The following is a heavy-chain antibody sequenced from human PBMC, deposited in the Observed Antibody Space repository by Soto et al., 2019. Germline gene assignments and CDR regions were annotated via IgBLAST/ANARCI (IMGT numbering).Heavy chain of an antibody. Sequence: SETLSLTCAVHGGSFSGYYWSWIRQPPGKGLEWIEEINHSGSTNYNPSLKSRVTISVDTSKNQFSLKLSSVTAADTAVYYCARSGYSSSSALLYYYGMDVWGQGTTVTVSS. CDR3: ARSGYSSSSALLYYYGMDV. V-gene: IGHV4-34*01. CDR1: GGSFSGYY. J-gene: IGHJ6*02. D-gene: IGHD6-6*01. CDR2: INHSGST.